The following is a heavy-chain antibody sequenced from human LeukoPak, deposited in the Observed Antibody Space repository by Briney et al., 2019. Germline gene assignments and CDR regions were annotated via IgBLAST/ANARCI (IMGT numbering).Heavy chain of an antibody. Sequence: SQTLSLTCTVSGGSISSGGYYWSWIRQHPGKGLEWIGYIYYSGSTYYNPSLKSRVTVSVDTSKNQFSLKLSSVTAADTAVYYCARGTTVTYWFDPWGQGTLVTVSS. D-gene: IGHD4-17*01. CDR1: GGSISSGGYY. V-gene: IGHV4-31*03. CDR3: ARGTTVTYWFDP. CDR2: IYYSGST. J-gene: IGHJ5*02.